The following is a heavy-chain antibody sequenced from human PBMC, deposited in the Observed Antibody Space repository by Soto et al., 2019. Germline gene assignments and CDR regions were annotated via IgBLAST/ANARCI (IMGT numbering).Heavy chain of an antibody. CDR2: IYHTGNA. J-gene: IGHJ5*02. V-gene: IGHV4-39*01. CDR3: ARDYFDSSDYTTNWFDP. Sequence: SETLSLTSGVSGDSISNSRFYWAWIRQPPGEGLEWIGSIYHTGNAYYNPSLKSRVTISVDTSKNQFSLKVTSVTAADTALYYCARDYFDSSDYTTNWFDPWGQGTLVTVSS. CDR1: GDSISNSRFY. D-gene: IGHD3-22*01.